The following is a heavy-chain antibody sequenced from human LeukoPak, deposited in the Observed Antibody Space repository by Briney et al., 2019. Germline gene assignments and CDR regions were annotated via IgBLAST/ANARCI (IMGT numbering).Heavy chain of an antibody. CDR3: ALNPMGGVDTIIRRSPENYYYYYMDV. V-gene: IGHV3-53*01. CDR2: IYSGGST. CDR1: GFTVSSNY. D-gene: IGHD5-24*01. Sequence: TGGSLRLSCAASGFTVSSNYMSWVRQAPGKGLEWVSIIYSGGSTFYADSVKGRFTISRDNSKNTLYLQMNSLRAEDTAVYYCALNPMGGVDTIIRRSPENYYYYYMDVWGKGTTVTISS. J-gene: IGHJ6*03.